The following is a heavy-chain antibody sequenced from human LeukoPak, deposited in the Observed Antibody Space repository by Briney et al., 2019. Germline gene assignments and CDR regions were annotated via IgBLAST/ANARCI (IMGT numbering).Heavy chain of an antibody. J-gene: IGHJ5*02. D-gene: IGHD6-6*01. CDR1: RFTFSSYS. Sequence: GGSMRLSSAASRFTFSSYSMNWVRQAPGKGLEWVSSISSSSSYIYYANSVKARITISTDNAKNSLYLQMISLRAEDTAVYYCARDLYSSSSLPQWFDPWGQGTLVTVSS. V-gene: IGHV3-21*01. CDR3: ARDLYSSSSLPQWFDP. CDR2: ISSSSSYI.